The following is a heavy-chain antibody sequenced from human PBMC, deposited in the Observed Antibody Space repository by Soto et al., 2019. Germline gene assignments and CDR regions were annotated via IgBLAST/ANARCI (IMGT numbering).Heavy chain of an antibody. CDR2: ISYDGSNK. CDR1: GFTFSSYG. D-gene: IGHD2-15*01. J-gene: IGHJ4*02. V-gene: IGHV3-30*18. CDR3: AKDSGSGLDY. Sequence: QVQLVESGGGVVQPGRSLRLSCAASGFTFSSYGMHWVRQAPGKGLEWVAVISYDGSNKYYADSVKGRFTISRDNSKNTLYLQMNSLRAEDTAVYYCAKDSGSGLDYWGQGTLVTVSS.